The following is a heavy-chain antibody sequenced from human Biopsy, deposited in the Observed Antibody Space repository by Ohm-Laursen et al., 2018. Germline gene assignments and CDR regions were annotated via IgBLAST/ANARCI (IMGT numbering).Heavy chain of an antibody. CDR3: ARTPRDSFWSGSYKRGLWFDP. J-gene: IGHJ5*02. D-gene: IGHD3-3*01. V-gene: IGHV4-59*01. Sequence: SETLSLTCSVSGGSIISYYWTWIWQPPGKGLEWIGHVYNGGITNSNSSLKSRVTISKDTSKDQFSLQVNSVTAADTAVYYCARTPRDSFWSGSYKRGLWFDPWGQGTLVIVSS. CDR1: GGSIISYY. CDR2: VYNGGIT.